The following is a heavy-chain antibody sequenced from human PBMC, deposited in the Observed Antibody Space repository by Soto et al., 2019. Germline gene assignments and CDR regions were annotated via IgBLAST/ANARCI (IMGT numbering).Heavy chain of an antibody. Sequence: HPGGSLRLSCAASGFTFSSYWMHWVRQAPGKGLVWVSRINSDGSSTSYADSVKGRFTISRDNAKNTLYLQMNSLRAEDTAVYYCARAAFLGGGGPSIDYWGQGTLVTLSS. CDR3: ARAAFLGGGGPSIDY. V-gene: IGHV3-74*01. CDR1: GFTFSSYW. J-gene: IGHJ4*02. CDR2: INSDGSST. D-gene: IGHD2-21*01.